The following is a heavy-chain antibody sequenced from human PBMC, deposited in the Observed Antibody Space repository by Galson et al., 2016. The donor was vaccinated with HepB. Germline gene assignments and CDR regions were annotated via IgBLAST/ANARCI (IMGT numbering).Heavy chain of an antibody. CDR3: ARDRLTFSNFQNWFDP. V-gene: IGHV3-33*01. Sequence: LRLSCAASGFTFSDYGMHWVRQAPAKELEWVAVIWFVGIKTYYGDPVKGRLTISRDNSKNTLFLKMDSLKDEETAVYYCARDRLTFSNFQNWFDPWGQGTLVTVSS. CDR1: GFTFSDYG. J-gene: IGHJ5*02. CDR2: IWFVGIKT. D-gene: IGHD4-11*01.